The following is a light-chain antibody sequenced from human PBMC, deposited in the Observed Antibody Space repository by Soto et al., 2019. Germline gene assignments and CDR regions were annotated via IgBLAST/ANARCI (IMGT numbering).Light chain of an antibody. CDR3: QQLNTYPVT. V-gene: IGKV1-9*01. CDR1: QSVSIY. Sequence: DIQMTQSPSSLSASVGDRVTITCRTSQSVSIYVNWYQQKPGRAPKLLISAASTLQSGVPARFSGSGSGTDFTLSITSLQPEDFATYYCQQLNTYPVTFGGGTKVDIK. J-gene: IGKJ4*01. CDR2: AAS.